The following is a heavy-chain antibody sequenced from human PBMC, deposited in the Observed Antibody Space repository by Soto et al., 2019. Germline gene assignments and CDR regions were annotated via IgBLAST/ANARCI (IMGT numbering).Heavy chain of an antibody. CDR3: AREPCPAGTGVVVAGLGEWGMDV. J-gene: IGHJ6*02. Sequence: SETLSLTCTVSGGSVSSGSSYWIWIRQPPGKGLEWIGYIHYSGSTNYNPSLKSRVTISLDTSKNQFSLNLRSVTAADTAFYYCAREPCPAGTGVVVAGLGEWGMDVWGQGTTVTVSS. CDR1: GGSVSSGSSY. V-gene: IGHV4-61*01. D-gene: IGHD2-15*01. CDR2: IHYSGST.